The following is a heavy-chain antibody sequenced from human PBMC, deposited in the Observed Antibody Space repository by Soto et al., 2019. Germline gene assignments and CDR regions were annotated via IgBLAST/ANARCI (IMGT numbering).Heavy chain of an antibody. CDR2: TSGSGGGT. Sequence: PGGSLRLSCAASGFTFSSYAMSWVRQAPGKGLEWVSGTSGSGGGTYYADSVKGRFTISRDNSKNTLYLQMNSLRAEDTAVYYCASMYSSSQERPLLHGYGMDVWGQGTTVTVSS. V-gene: IGHV3-23*01. J-gene: IGHJ6*02. CDR1: GFTFSSYA. D-gene: IGHD6-6*01. CDR3: ASMYSSSQERPLLHGYGMDV.